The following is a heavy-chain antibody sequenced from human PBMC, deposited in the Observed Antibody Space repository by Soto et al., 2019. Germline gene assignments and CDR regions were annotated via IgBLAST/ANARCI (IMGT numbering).Heavy chain of an antibody. CDR3: ARESYGNYYFYY. CDR2: ISYDGSKK. J-gene: IGHJ4*02. D-gene: IGHD4-17*01. Sequence: VQLVESGGGVVQPGRSLRLSCAASGFTFSSYSMHWVRQAPGKGLEWVPIISYDGSKKYYADSVKGRFTISRDNSKNTLYLQISGLRAEDTAVYYCARESYGNYYFYYWGQGTLVTVSS. CDR1: GFTFSSYS. V-gene: IGHV3-30-3*01.